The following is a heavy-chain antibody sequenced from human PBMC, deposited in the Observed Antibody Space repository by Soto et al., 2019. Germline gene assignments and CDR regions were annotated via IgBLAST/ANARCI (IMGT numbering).Heavy chain of an antibody. CDR3: GKGKELGVVRYGLDV. Sequence: GGSLRLSCAASGFTFSSYWMHWVRQAPGKGLVWLSRFGGDENYTDYADSVRGRFTISRDTAKNTIYLQMNSLRAEDTAVYYCGKGKELGVVRYGLDVWGQGTTVTVSS. D-gene: IGHD3-3*01. CDR2: FGGDENYT. V-gene: IGHV3-74*01. CDR1: GFTFSSYW. J-gene: IGHJ6*02.